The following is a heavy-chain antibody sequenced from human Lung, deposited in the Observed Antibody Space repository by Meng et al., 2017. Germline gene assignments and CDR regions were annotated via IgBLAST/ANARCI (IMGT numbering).Heavy chain of an antibody. Sequence: SETLSLTCVVSGGSFSDYYWSWIRQPPGKGLEWIGEINHSGSTNYNASLERRATISVDTSQNNLSLKLSSVTAADSAVYSCARGPTTMAHYFDYWGQGTLVTVSS. CDR2: INHSGST. CDR1: GGSFSDYY. D-gene: IGHD4-11*01. J-gene: IGHJ4*02. V-gene: IGHV4-34*01. CDR3: ARGPTTMAHYFDY.